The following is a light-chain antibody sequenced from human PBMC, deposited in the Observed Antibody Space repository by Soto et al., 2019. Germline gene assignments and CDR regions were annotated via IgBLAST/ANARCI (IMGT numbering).Light chain of an antibody. Sequence: DIQMTQSPSTLSASVGDRVTITCRASQSISSLLAWYQQKPGQAPKLLIYKASTLHSGVPSRFSGSGSGTEFTLAISSLQPDDSATYYCQQYNDNWTFGQGTKVEIK. CDR1: QSISSL. V-gene: IGKV1-5*03. CDR2: KAS. J-gene: IGKJ1*01. CDR3: QQYNDNWT.